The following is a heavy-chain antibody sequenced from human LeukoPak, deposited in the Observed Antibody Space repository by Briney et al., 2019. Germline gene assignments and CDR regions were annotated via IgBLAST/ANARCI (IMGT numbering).Heavy chain of an antibody. V-gene: IGHV4-59*01. J-gene: IGHJ4*02. D-gene: IGHD2-15*01. CDR1: GGSISSYY. Sequence: SETLSLTCTVSGGSISSYYWSWIRQPPGKGLEWIGYIYYSGSTNYNPSLKSRVTISVDTSKNQFSLKLSSVTAADMAVYYCARRYCSGGSCSYFDYWGQGTLVTVSS. CDR3: ARRYCSGGSCSYFDY. CDR2: IYYSGST.